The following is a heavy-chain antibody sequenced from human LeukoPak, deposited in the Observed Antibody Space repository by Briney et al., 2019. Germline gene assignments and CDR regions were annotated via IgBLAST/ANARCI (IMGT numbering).Heavy chain of an antibody. Sequence: GGSLRLSCAASGFTFTSYAMHWVRQAPGQRLEWMGWINAGNGNTKYSQKFQGRVTITRDTSASTAYMELSSLRSEDTAVYYCARISRLGSSHVPFDYWGQGTLVTVSS. J-gene: IGHJ4*02. V-gene: IGHV1-3*01. CDR3: ARISRLGSSHVPFDY. D-gene: IGHD6-19*01. CDR2: INAGNGNT. CDR1: GFTFTSYA.